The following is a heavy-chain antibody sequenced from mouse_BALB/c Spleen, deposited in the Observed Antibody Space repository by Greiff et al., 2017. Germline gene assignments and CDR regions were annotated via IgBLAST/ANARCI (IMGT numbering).Heavy chain of an antibody. CDR1: GFNIKDTY. CDR2: IDPANGNT. Sequence: VQLQQSGAELVKPGASVKLSCTASGFNIKDTYMHWVKQRPEQGLEWIGRIDPANGNTKYDPKFQGKATITADTSSNTAYLQLSSLTSEDTAVYYCARTGRRYYYAMDYWGQGTSVTVSS. CDR3: ARTGRRYYYAMDY. J-gene: IGHJ4*01. D-gene: IGHD4-1*01. V-gene: IGHV14-3*02.